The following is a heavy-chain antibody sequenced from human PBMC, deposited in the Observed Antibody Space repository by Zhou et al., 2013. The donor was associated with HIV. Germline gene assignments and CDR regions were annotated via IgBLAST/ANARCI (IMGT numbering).Heavy chain of an antibody. V-gene: IGHV1-2*02. Sequence: QVQLVQSGAEVKKPGVSVKVSCKASGYTFTVYTIHWVRQAPGQGLEWMGWINPNSGGTNYAQKFQGRVTMTSDTPISSAYMELSRLRSDDTAVYYCARGFDYGDYFNWGQGTLVTVSS. D-gene: IGHD4-17*01. CDR3: ARGFDYGDYFN. CDR2: INPNSGGT. J-gene: IGHJ4*02. CDR1: GYTFTVYT.